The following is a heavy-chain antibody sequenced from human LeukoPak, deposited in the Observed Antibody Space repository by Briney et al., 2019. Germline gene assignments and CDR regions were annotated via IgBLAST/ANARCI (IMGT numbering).Heavy chain of an antibody. V-gene: IGHV3-30*18. CDR2: LSDDGSDK. Sequence: GGSLRLSCAASGFTFSSYGMHWVRQAPGKGLEWVAVLSDDGSDKFYADSVKGRFTISRDNSKNTLYLQMNSLRAEDTAFYYCAKDPRSSSWYYFDSWGQGTLVTVSS. D-gene: IGHD6-13*01. CDR1: GFTFSSYG. J-gene: IGHJ4*02. CDR3: AKDPRSSSWYYFDS.